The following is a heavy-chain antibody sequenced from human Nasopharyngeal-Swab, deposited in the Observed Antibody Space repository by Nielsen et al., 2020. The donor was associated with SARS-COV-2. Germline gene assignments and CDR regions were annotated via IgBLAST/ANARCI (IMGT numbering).Heavy chain of an antibody. CDR1: GFTFSSYA. CDR2: ISYDGSNK. D-gene: IGHD5-12*01. J-gene: IGHJ3*02. V-gene: IGHV3-30-3*01. Sequence: GGSLRLSCAASGFTFSSYAMHWVRQAPGKGLEWVAVISYDGSNKYYADSVKGRFTISKDNSKNTLYLQMNSLRAEDTAVYYCARDPDVDIVATDAFDIWGQGTMVT. CDR3: ARDPDVDIVATDAFDI.